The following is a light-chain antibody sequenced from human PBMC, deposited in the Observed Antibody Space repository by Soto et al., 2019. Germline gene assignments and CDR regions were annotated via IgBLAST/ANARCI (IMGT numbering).Light chain of an antibody. CDR2: DAS. J-gene: IGKJ2*01. Sequence: EIVLTQSPGTLSLSPGERATLSCRASQSIGSSFLAWYQHKPGQAPRLLIYDASSRATGIPDRFSGSGSGTDFTLTISRLETEDSAVYYCQQYGSSPHTFGQGTKLEI. V-gene: IGKV3-20*01. CDR3: QQYGSSPHT. CDR1: QSIGSSF.